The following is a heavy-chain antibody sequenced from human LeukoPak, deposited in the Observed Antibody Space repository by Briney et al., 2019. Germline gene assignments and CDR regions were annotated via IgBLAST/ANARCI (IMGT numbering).Heavy chain of an antibody. Sequence: ASVKVSCKASGYTFTSYGISWVRQAPGQGLEWMGWISAYNGNTNYAQKLQGRVTMTTDTSTSTAYMRLRSLRSDDTAVYYCARAFSVVPAASRWFDPWGQGTLVTVSS. J-gene: IGHJ5*02. D-gene: IGHD2-2*01. V-gene: IGHV1-18*01. CDR3: ARAFSVVPAASRWFDP. CDR2: ISAYNGNT. CDR1: GYTFTSYG.